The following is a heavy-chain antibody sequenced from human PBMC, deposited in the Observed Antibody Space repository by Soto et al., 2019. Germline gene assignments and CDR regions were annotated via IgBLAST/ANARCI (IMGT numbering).Heavy chain of an antibody. Sequence: GASVKVSCKASGYTFTSYAMHWVRQAPGQRLEWMGWINAGNGNTKYSQKFQGRVTITRDTSASTAYMELSSLRSEDTAVYYCARGGREHRLVRQEVHYYYGMDVWGQGTTVTVSS. J-gene: IGHJ6*02. CDR1: GYTFTSYA. V-gene: IGHV1-3*01. CDR2: INAGNGNT. CDR3: ARGGREHRLVRQEVHYYYGMDV. D-gene: IGHD6-19*01.